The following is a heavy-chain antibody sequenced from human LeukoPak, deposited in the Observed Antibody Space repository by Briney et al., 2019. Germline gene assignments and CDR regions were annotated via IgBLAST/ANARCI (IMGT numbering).Heavy chain of an antibody. V-gene: IGHV3-21*01. CDR2: ISSSSSYI. D-gene: IGHD2-2*01. J-gene: IGHJ3*02. CDR1: GFTFSSYS. Sequence: PGGSLRLSCAASGFTFSSYSMNWVRQAPGKGLEWVSSISSSSSYIYYADSVKGRFTISRDNAKNSLYLQMNSLTAEDTAVYYCARVPDDIVVVPAAIGAFDIWGQGTMVTVSS. CDR3: ARVPDDIVVVPAAIGAFDI.